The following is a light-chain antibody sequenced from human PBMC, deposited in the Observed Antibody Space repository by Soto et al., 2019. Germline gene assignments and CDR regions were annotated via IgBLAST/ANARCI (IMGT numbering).Light chain of an antibody. V-gene: IGKV3-20*01. CDR2: GAS. CDR3: QQYGSAPAWT. Sequence: EIVLTQSPGTLSLSPGERATLSCRASQSFSSSYLAWYQQKPGQAPRLLIYGASNRATGIPDRFSGSGSGTDFTLTISRLEPADFAVYYCQQYGSAPAWTFGQGTKVEIK. CDR1: QSFSSSY. J-gene: IGKJ1*01.